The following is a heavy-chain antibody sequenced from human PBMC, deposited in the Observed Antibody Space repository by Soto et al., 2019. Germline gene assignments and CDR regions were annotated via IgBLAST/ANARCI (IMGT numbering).Heavy chain of an antibody. J-gene: IGHJ4*02. CDR2: IYYSGST. CDR1: GAPITTYY. CDR3: ARDSAVGSAKRGFEY. D-gene: IGHD1-26*01. Sequence: PSETLSLTCTVSGAPITTYYWNWIRQAPGKGLEWIGYIYYSGSTNYNRALQSRAAISLDTSKKQVSLRLTSVTAADTAVYYCARDSAVGSAKRGFEYWGQGTVVTVSS. V-gene: IGHV4-59*01.